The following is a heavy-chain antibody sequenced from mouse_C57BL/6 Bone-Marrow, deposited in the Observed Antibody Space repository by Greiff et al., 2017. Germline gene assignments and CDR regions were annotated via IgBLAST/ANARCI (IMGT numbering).Heavy chain of an antibody. V-gene: IGHV7-1*01. J-gene: IGHJ4*01. CDR1: GFTFSDFY. CDR3: ARDAPPVGNYAMDY. CDR2: SRNKANDYTT. Sequence: EVNVVESGGGLVQSGRSLRLSCATSGFTFSDFYMEWVRQAPGKGLEWIAASRNKANDYTTEYSASVKGRFIVSRDTSQSILYLQMNALRAEDTAIYYCARDAPPVGNYAMDYWGQGTSVTVSS.